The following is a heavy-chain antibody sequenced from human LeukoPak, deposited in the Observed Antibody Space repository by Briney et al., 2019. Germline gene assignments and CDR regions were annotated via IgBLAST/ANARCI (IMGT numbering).Heavy chain of an antibody. CDR3: ARATDTPMVGYYPDH. CDR2: ISFTGSA. D-gene: IGHD5-18*01. J-gene: IGHJ4*02. V-gene: IGHV4-39*07. CDR1: GDSISSKNLY. Sequence: SETLSLSCTVSGDSISSKNLYWAWIRQPPGKGLEWIGSISFTGSAYCNPSLKSRVTMSEDTSRNQFSLKLSSVTAADTAVYFCARATDTPMVGYYPDHWGQGTLVTVSS.